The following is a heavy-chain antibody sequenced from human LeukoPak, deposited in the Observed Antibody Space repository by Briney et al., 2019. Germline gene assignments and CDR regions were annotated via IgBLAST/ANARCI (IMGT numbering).Heavy chain of an antibody. D-gene: IGHD1-26*01. Sequence: GASVKVSCKASGGTFSRFAVSWVRQATGQGLEWMGWMNPNSGNTGYAQKFQGRVTITRNTSISTAYMELSSLRSEDTAVYYCARGFPYSGSYYAFDIWGQGTMVTVSS. V-gene: IGHV1-8*03. J-gene: IGHJ3*02. CDR3: ARGFPYSGSYYAFDI. CDR1: GGTFSRFA. CDR2: MNPNSGNT.